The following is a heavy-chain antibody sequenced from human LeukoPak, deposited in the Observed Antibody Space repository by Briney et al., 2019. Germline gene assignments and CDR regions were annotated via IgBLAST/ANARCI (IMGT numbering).Heavy chain of an antibody. D-gene: IGHD2-2*01. V-gene: IGHV3-15*01. CDR3: ATDHGSTXCYCXASDL. CDR1: GLTFNNAW. Sequence: PGGSLRLSCAASGLTFNNAWLTWVRQAPGKGLEWVGRIRSKADGGTADYAAPVKGRFIISRDDSKKTIYLQMNSLKTEDTAVYYCATDHGSTXCYCXASDLWGQGTMVIVSS. CDR2: IRSKADGGTA. J-gene: IGHJ3*01.